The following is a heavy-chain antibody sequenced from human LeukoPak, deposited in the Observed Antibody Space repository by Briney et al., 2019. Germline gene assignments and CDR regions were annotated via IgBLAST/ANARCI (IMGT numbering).Heavy chain of an antibody. J-gene: IGHJ4*02. CDR2: IPYDGRNK. CDR3: AKDRLSGDHFSGFDY. Sequence: GGSLRLSCAASGFTFSSYGMHWVRQAPGKGLEWVADIPYDGRNKYYGDSVKGRFTISRDNSKKTLYLQMNSLRAEDTAVYYCAKDRLSGDHFSGFDYWGQGTLVTVSS. CDR1: GFTFSSYG. D-gene: IGHD4-17*01. V-gene: IGHV3-30*18.